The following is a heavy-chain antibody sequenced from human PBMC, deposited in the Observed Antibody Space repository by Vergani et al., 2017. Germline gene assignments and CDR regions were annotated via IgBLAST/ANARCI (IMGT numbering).Heavy chain of an antibody. V-gene: IGHV5-51*01. CDR2: IYPADSDT. J-gene: IGHJ4*02. Sequence: EVELVQSGPQLRKPGESLKISCKGSQYIFGNYWIGWLRQMPGKGLECLGIIYPADSDTRYSLSFQGPVTISAYKSISTASLQWDSLKSSDTALYYCARHTTYTDSWGQGTLVTVSS. D-gene: IGHD1-1*01. CDR3: ARHTTYTDS. CDR1: QYIFGNYW.